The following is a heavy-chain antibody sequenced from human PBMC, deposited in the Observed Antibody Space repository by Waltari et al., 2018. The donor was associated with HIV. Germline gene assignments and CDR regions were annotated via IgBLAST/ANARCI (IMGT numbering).Heavy chain of an antibody. J-gene: IGHJ6*02. V-gene: IGHV3-11*01. D-gene: IGHD4-17*01. CDR3: ARGSVLGYGDYRRDYGMDV. Sequence: QVQLVESGGGLVKPGGSLSLSRAAPGSTFRDSDLCCTRQAPGKGLDLVSYISSSGSTIYYADSVKGRFTISRDNAKNSLYLQMNSLRAEDTAVYYCARGSVLGYGDYRRDYGMDVWGQGTTVTVSS. CDR2: ISSSGSTI. CDR1: GSTFRDSD.